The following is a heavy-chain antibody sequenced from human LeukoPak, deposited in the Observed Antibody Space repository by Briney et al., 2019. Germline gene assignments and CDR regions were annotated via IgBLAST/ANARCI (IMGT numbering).Heavy chain of an antibody. D-gene: IGHD6-19*01. CDR2: IYYSGST. CDR3: ARHFRAIVGTVADGYFQH. Sequence: KPSETLSLTYTVVGGSISSSSYYWGWIRQPPGKGLEWIGSIYYSGSTYYNPSLKSRVTISVDTSKNQFSLKLSSVTAADTAVYYCARHFRAIVGTVADGYFQHWGQGTLVTVSS. V-gene: IGHV4-39*01. CDR1: GGSISSSSYY. J-gene: IGHJ1*01.